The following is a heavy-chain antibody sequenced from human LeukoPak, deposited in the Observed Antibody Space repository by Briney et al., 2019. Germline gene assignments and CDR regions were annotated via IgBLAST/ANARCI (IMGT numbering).Heavy chain of an antibody. J-gene: IGHJ6*01. Sequence: ASVTVSCKASGYTFTDYYVHWVRQAPGQGLEWMGWINPNNGGTEYAQKFQGRAAMTRDTSTSTAYMDLSRLGSDDTAMYYCAGDHCTSHGCYGVFYYGMDVWGQGATVTASS. D-gene: IGHD2-8*01. CDR3: AGDHCTSHGCYGVFYYGMDV. CDR1: GYTFTDYY. V-gene: IGHV1-2*02. CDR2: INPNNGGT.